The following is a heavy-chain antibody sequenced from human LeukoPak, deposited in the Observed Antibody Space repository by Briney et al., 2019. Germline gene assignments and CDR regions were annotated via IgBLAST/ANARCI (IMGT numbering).Heavy chain of an antibody. CDR1: GYTFTSYG. CDR2: ISAYSGNT. J-gene: IGHJ5*02. Sequence: GASVKVSCKASGYTFTSYGISWVRQAPGQGLEWMGWISAYSGNTNYAQKVQGRVTMTTDTSTSTVYMELRSLRSDDTAVYYCARDIGYCSGGSCRYWFDPWGQGTLVTVSS. CDR3: ARDIGYCSGGSCRYWFDP. V-gene: IGHV1-18*01. D-gene: IGHD2-15*01.